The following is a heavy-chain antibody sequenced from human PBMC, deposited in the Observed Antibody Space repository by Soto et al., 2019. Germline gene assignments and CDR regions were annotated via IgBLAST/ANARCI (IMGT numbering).Heavy chain of an antibody. J-gene: IGHJ6*03. CDR1: GYVFSDYA. CDR3: ARPKGYYNYYMDV. V-gene: IGHV1-18*01. CDR2: ISAYNGNT. Sequence: QVQLVQSGDEVKKPGASVKVSCKASGYVFSDYAIAWVRQAPGQGLEWMGWISAYNGNTNYAQKFLGRVTMITDTSTSTAYMELRSLRSDDTAVYYCARPKGYYNYYMDVWGKGTTVTVSS.